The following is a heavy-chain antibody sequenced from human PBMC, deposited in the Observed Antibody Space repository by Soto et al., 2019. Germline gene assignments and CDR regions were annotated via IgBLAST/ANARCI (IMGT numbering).Heavy chain of an antibody. CDR2: IGFDGTKK. CDR3: ARGGDGYNFGAVY. Sequence: QVQLVEFGGGVVQPGGSLSLSCAASGFRFSGHGMHWVRQAPGKGLEWVTFIGFDGTKKDYIDSVKGRFTVSRDNSRNTLFLQMNSLRSDDTAVYYCARGGDGYNFGAVYWGQGTPVTVSS. D-gene: IGHD2-21*01. J-gene: IGHJ4*02. V-gene: IGHV3-30*19. CDR1: GFRFSGHG.